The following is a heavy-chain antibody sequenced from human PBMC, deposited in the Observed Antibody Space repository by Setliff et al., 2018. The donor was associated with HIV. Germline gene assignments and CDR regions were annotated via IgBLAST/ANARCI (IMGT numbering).Heavy chain of an antibody. V-gene: IGHV4-38-2*02. CDR3: ARQPPADSGDSNAPHFDF. CDR1: GQFISDGYY. D-gene: IGHD3-22*01. J-gene: IGHJ4*02. CDR2: VYHSGKT. Sequence: SETLSLTCTVSGQFISDGYYWGWIRQPPGKGLEWIGSVYHSGKTYYNPSLKSRVTMSADTSKNQISLMLRSMTAADTAVYYCARQPPADSGDSNAPHFDFWGQGTLVTVSS.